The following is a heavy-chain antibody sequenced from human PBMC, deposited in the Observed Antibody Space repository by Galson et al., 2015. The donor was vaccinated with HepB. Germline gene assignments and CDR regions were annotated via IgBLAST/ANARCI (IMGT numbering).Heavy chain of an antibody. V-gene: IGHV1-18*01. CDR3: ARVTYVRSLFDP. J-gene: IGHJ5*02. CDR1: GYTFTSYG. D-gene: IGHD3-3*01. Sequence: SVKVSCKASGYTFTSYGISWVRQAPGQGLEWMGWISAYNGNTNYAQTLQGRVTMTTDTSTSTAYMELRSLRSDDTAVYYCARVTYVRSLFDPWGQGTLVTVSS. CDR2: ISAYNGNT.